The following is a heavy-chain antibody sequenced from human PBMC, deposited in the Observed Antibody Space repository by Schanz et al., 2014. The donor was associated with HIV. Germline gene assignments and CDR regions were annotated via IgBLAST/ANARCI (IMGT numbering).Heavy chain of an antibody. Sequence: EVHLVESGGVVVQPGGSLRLACAVSGFTFTDYSLHWVRQAPGKGLEWLSVISSDGGHSYYADSVKGRFTISRDNSKNTLYLQMNSLRAEDTAVYYCAKDRITGTTGVPHYYYGMDVWGQGTTVTVSS. CDR3: AKDRITGTTGVPHYYYGMDV. CDR2: ISSDGGHS. D-gene: IGHD1-7*01. V-gene: IGHV3-43*01. CDR1: GFTFTDYS. J-gene: IGHJ6*02.